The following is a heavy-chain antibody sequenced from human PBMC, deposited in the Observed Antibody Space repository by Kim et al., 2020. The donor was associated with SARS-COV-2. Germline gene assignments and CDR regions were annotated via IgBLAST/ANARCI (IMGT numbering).Heavy chain of an antibody. CDR3: AREPPYDFDWFIGAFYV. J-gene: IGHJ3*01. Sequence: GGSLRLSCAASGFTFSSYGMHWVRQAPGKGLEWVAAIRDDGGNTYYADSVKGRFTISRDNSKNTLYLQMNSLRAEDTAVYYCAREPPYDFDWFIGAFYVWGEGTMLTLS. D-gene: IGHD3-9*01. CDR2: IRDDGGNT. CDR1: GFTFSSYG. V-gene: IGHV3-33*01.